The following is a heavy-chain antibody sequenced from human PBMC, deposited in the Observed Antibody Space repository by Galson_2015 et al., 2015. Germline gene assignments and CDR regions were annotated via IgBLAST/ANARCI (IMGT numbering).Heavy chain of an antibody. Sequence: SVKVSCKASGYTFTNYYMHWVRQAPGQGLEWMGIINPSGGSTNYAQKFQGRVTMTRDTSTSTVYMELSSLRSEDTAVYYCARLEYCGGDCYSGFDYWGQGTLVPVSS. CDR1: GYTFTNYY. J-gene: IGHJ4*02. CDR3: ARLEYCGGDCYSGFDY. CDR2: INPSGGST. D-gene: IGHD2-21*02. V-gene: IGHV1-46*01.